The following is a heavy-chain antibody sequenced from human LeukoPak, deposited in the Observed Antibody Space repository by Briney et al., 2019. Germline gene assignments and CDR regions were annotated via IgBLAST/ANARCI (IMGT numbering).Heavy chain of an antibody. CDR3: ADGDYYDSSEDAFDI. Sequence: GGSLRLSCRVSGFTFNMYGMHWVRQAPGKGLEWVAVISYDGSNKYYADSVKGRFTISRDNSKNTLYLQMNSLRAEDTAVYYCADGDYYDSSEDAFDIWGQGTMVTVSS. J-gene: IGHJ3*02. CDR1: GFTFNMYG. V-gene: IGHV3-30*19. CDR2: ISYDGSNK. D-gene: IGHD3-22*01.